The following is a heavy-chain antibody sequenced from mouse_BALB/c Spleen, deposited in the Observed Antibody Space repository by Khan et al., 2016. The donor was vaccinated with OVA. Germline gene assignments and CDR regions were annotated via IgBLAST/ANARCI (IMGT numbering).Heavy chain of an antibody. CDR1: GFTFSDYY. V-gene: IGHV5-4*02. Sequence: EVELVESGGGLVKPGGSLKLSCAASGFTFSDYYMYWVRQTPEKRLEWVATISDGGSYTYYPDSGKGRFTIPRDEAKKNLYLQMSSRKSEDTAMYYCARGYYGDPFAYWGQGTLVTLSA. D-gene: IGHD2-13*01. CDR3: ARGYYGDPFAY. CDR2: ISDGGSYT. J-gene: IGHJ3*01.